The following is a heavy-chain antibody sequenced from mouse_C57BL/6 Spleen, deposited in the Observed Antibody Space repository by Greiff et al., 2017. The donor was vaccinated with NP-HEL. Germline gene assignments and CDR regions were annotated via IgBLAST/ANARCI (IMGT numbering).Heavy chain of an antibody. V-gene: IGHV1-62-2*01. CDR2: FYPGSGSI. CDR1: GYTFTEYT. J-gene: IGHJ4*01. CDR3: ARHGDYFGKRGSDYYAMDY. D-gene: IGHD1-1*01. Sequence: VHLVESGAELVKPGASVKLSCKASGYTFTEYTIHWVKQRSGQGLEWIGWFYPGSGSIKYNEKFKDKATLTADKSSSTVYMELSRLTSEDSAVYFCARHGDYFGKRGSDYYAMDYWGQGTSVTVSS.